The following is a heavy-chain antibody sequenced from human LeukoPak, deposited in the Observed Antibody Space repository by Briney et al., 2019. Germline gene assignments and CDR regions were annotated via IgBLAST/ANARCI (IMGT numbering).Heavy chain of an antibody. CDR3: AKGSDYDARVYDY. Sequence: GGSLRLSCAASGFTFSSYAMTWVRQAPGKGLEWVSAISGSGGSIYYADSMKGRFTISRDNSKSTLYLQMNSLRAEDTAVYYCAKGSDYDARVYDYWGQGTLVTVSS. J-gene: IGHJ4*02. CDR2: ISGSGGSI. V-gene: IGHV3-23*01. CDR1: GFTFSSYA. D-gene: IGHD3-16*01.